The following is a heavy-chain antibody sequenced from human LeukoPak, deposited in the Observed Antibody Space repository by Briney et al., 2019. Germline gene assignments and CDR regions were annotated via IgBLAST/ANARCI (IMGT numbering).Heavy chain of an antibody. J-gene: IGHJ6*03. V-gene: IGHV4-59*12. CDR3: ARLRRYGGKKGYYYMDV. D-gene: IGHD4-23*01. CDR2: IYYSGST. CDR1: GGSISSYY. Sequence: SETLSLTCTVSGGSISSYYWSWIRQPPGKGLEWIGYIYYSGSTNYNPSLKSRVTISVDTSKNQFSLKLSSVTAADTAVYYCARLRRYGGKKGYYYMDVWGKGTTVTVSS.